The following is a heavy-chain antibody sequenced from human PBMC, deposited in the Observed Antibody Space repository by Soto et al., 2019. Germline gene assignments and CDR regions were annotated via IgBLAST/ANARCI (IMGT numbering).Heavy chain of an antibody. D-gene: IGHD3-10*01. CDR3: ARTKGVVPDYYGMDV. CDR2: IAYDETNK. J-gene: IGHJ6*02. Sequence: QVQLVEYGGGVVQPGRSLRLSCAASGFTFSTYAMHWVRQAPGKGLEWVAVIAYDETNKYYADSVKGRCTISRDNSKSTLYLQMNSLRAEDTAVHYCARTKGVVPDYYGMDVWGQGTTVTVSS. V-gene: IGHV3-30-3*01. CDR1: GFTFSTYA.